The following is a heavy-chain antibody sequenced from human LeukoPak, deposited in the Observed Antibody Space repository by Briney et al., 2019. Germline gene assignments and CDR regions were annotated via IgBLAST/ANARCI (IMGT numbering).Heavy chain of an antibody. CDR3: ARVLFVYHAVDV. CDR1: GFTFSTYS. Sequence: GGSLRLSCVASGFTFSTYSMNWVRQAPGKGLEWVSSISGSSDYIFYADSVKGRFTMSRDNAKNSLYLQMNSLRAEDTAVYYCARVLFVYHAVDVWGQGTTVTVSS. J-gene: IGHJ6*02. D-gene: IGHD2-15*01. V-gene: IGHV3-21*01. CDR2: ISGSSDYI.